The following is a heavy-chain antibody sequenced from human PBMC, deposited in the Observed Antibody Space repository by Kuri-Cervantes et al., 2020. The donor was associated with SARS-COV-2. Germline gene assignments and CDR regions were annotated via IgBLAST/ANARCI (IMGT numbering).Heavy chain of an antibody. CDR3: ARDRVATITSFYYYYGMDV. V-gene: IGHV3-30*19. J-gene: IGHJ6*02. CDR2: ISYDGSNK. Sequence: GESLKISCAVSGFTFSSYAMHWVRQAPGKGLEWVAVISYDGSNKYYADSVKGRFTISRDNSKNTLYLQMNSLRAEDTAVYYCARDRVATITSFYYYYGMDVWGQGTTVTVSS. D-gene: IGHD5-24*01. CDR1: GFTFSSYA.